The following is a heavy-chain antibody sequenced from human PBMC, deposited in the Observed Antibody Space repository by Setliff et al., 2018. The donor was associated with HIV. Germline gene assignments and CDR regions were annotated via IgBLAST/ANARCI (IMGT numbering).Heavy chain of an antibody. CDR2: INPTGGGT. CDR1: GNTFTHYY. Sequence: ASVKVSCKASGNTFTHYYMHWVRQAPGQGLEWMGLINPTGGGTNFAQKFQGRVAMTRDTSTSTVYMELSSLRSEDTAVYFCARSYYGSGSYQGVLDYWGQGTLVTV. D-gene: IGHD3-10*01. J-gene: IGHJ4*02. V-gene: IGHV1-46*03. CDR3: ARSYYGSGSYQGVLDY.